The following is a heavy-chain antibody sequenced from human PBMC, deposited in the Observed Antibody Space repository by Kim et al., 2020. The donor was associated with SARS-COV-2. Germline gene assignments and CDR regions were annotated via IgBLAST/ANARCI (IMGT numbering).Heavy chain of an antibody. J-gene: IGHJ6*02. CDR2: INPSGGST. Sequence: ASVKVSCKASGYTFTSYYMHWVRQAPGQGLEWMGIINPSGGSTSYAQKFQGRVTMTRDTSTSTVYMELSSLRSEDTAVYYCARDLTTYGSGSYYSFYYYYGMDVWGQGTTVTVSS. V-gene: IGHV1-46*01. CDR3: ARDLTTYGSGSYYSFYYYYGMDV. CDR1: GYTFTSYY. D-gene: IGHD3-10*01.